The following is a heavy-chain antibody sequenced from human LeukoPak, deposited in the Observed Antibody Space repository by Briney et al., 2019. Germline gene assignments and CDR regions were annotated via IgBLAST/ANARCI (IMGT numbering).Heavy chain of an antibody. CDR3: ARDPSYSSSWTPFDY. CDR2: ISSSSSYI. J-gene: IGHJ4*02. Sequence: SGGSLRLSCAASGFTFSAYNMIWVRQAPGKGLEWVSSISSSSSYIYYADSVKGRFTISRDNAKNSLYLQMNSLRAEDTAVYYCARDPSYSSSWTPFDYWGQGTLVTVSS. V-gene: IGHV3-21*01. CDR1: GFTFSAYN. D-gene: IGHD6-13*01.